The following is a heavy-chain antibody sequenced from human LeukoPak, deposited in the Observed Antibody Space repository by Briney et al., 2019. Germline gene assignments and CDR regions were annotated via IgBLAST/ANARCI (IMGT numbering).Heavy chain of an antibody. CDR3: ARNNYYDSSGYFDAFDI. J-gene: IGHJ3*02. Sequence: SETLSLTCTVSGGXISSYYCSWIRQPPGKGLEWIGYIYYSGSTNYNPSLKSRVTISVDTSKNQFSLKLSSVTAADTAVYYCARNNYYDSSGYFDAFDIWGQGTMVTVSS. CDR1: GGXISSYY. CDR2: IYYSGST. V-gene: IGHV4-59*01. D-gene: IGHD3-22*01.